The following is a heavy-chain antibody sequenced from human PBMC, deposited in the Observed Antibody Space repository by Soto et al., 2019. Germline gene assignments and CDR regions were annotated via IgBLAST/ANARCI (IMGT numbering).Heavy chain of an antibody. CDR3: ARKQDYYGSGSYYGSWFDP. CDR1: GYTFTSYG. Sequence: QVQLVQSGAEVKKPGASVKVSCKASGYTFTSYGISWVRQAPGQGLEWMGWISAYNGNTNYAQKLQGRVTMTTDTYTSTVYMELRSLRSDDTAVYYCARKQDYYGSGSYYGSWFDPWGQGTLVTVSS. D-gene: IGHD3-10*01. CDR2: ISAYNGNT. J-gene: IGHJ5*02. V-gene: IGHV1-18*01.